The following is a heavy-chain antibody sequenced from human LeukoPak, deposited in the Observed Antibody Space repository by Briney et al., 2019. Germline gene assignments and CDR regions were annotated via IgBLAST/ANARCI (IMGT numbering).Heavy chain of an antibody. CDR3: ARAMT. Sequence: GGSLTLSCEDSGFTFRSYEMSWVRQAPGKGLEWVANIKPDGSDKAYVDSVKGRFTISRDNTKNSLYLQMSSLRAEDTAVYYCARAMTWGQGTLVSVSS. V-gene: IGHV3-7*01. CDR1: GFTFRSYE. J-gene: IGHJ5*02. CDR2: IKPDGSDK.